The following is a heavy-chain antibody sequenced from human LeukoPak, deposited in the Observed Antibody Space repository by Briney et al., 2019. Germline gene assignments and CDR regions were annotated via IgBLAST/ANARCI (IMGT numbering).Heavy chain of an antibody. CDR2: ISHSGST. CDR3: ARGIAAAGRGYFDY. J-gene: IGHJ4*02. V-gene: IGHV4-34*01. CDR1: GGSFSGYY. D-gene: IGHD6-13*01. Sequence: SETLSLTCAVYGGSFSGYYWSWIRQPPGKGLEWIGEISHSGSTNYNPSLKSRVTISVDTSKNQFSLKLSSVTAADTAVYYCARGIAAAGRGYFDYWGQGTLVTVSS.